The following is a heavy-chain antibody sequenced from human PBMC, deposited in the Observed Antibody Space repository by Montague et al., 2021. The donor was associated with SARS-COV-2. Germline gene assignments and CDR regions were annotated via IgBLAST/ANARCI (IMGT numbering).Heavy chain of an antibody. V-gene: IGHV3-53*01. J-gene: IGHJ4*02. D-gene: IGHD2-21*01. CDR3: ARIPYGDVI. CDR2: IYSGGST. Sequence: FMRLSCEASGFTVSSNYMSWVRQAPGKGLEWVSVIYSGGSTYYADSVKGRFTISRDNSKNTLYPQMNSLRAEDTAVYYCARIPYGDVIWGQGTLVTVSS. CDR1: GFTVSSNY.